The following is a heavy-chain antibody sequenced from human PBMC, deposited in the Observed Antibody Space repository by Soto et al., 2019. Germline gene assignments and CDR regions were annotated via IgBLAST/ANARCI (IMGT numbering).Heavy chain of an antibody. D-gene: IGHD6-19*01. CDR2: IKQDGSEK. CDR3: ARVRGSSGWYLQH. J-gene: IGHJ1*01. CDR1: AFTFSSYC. Sequence: GGSLRLSCAASAFTFSSYCMSWVRQAPGKGLEWVANIKQDGSEKYYVDSVKGRFTISRDNADNLLYLQMNSLRAEDTAVYYCARVRGSSGWYLQHWGQGTLVTVSS. V-gene: IGHV3-7*03.